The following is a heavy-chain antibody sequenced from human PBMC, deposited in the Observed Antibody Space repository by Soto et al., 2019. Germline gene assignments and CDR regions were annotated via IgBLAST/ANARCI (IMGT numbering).Heavy chain of an antibody. CDR3: ASESSGRSYYDGMDV. Sequence: ASVNVSCKSSVGTFISYSINWVLQAPGPGREWMGGVIPIFGTANYAQKFQGRVTITADESASTAYVELSSLRSEDTAVCYCASESSGRSYYDGMDVWGQGTTVTVSS. V-gene: IGHV1-69*13. CDR1: VGTFISYS. J-gene: IGHJ6*02. CDR2: VIPIFGTA. D-gene: IGHD3-10*01.